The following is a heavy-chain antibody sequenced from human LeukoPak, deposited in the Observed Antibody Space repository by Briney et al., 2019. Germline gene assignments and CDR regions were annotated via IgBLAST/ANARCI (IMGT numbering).Heavy chain of an antibody. D-gene: IGHD3-10*01. Sequence: GGSLRLSCAASGFTFSSYGMRWVRQAPGKGLEWVAVIWYDGSNKYYADSVKGRFTISRDNSKNTLYLQMNSLRAEDTAVYYCARDSGNYYGSGSYPIGFDPWGQGTLVTVSS. CDR2: IWYDGSNK. V-gene: IGHV3-33*01. CDR3: ARDSGNYYGSGSYPIGFDP. CDR1: GFTFSSYG. J-gene: IGHJ5*02.